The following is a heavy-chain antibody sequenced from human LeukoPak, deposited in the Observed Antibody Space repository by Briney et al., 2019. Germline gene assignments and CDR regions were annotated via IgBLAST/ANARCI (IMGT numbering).Heavy chain of an antibody. D-gene: IGHD5-24*01. CDR1: GFTFSSYS. CDR2: ISSSSSYI. Sequence: GGSLRLSCAASGFTFSSYSMNWVRQAPGKGLEWVSSISSSSSYIYYADSVKGRFTISRDNAKNSLYLQMNSLRAEDTAVYYCARGRRWLQWSFDYWGQGTLVTVSS. V-gene: IGHV3-21*01. CDR3: ARGRRWLQWSFDY. J-gene: IGHJ4*02.